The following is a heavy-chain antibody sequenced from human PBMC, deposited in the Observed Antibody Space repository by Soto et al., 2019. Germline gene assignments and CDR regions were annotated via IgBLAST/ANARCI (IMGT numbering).Heavy chain of an antibody. CDR2: ISWNSGSI. Sequence: EVQLVESGGGLVQPGRSLRLSCAASGFTFDDYAMHWVRQAPGKGLEWVSGISWNSGSIGYADSVKGRFTISRDNAKNSLYLQMNSLRAEDTALYYCAKAVGEDYYYGMDVWGQGTTVTVSS. CDR3: AKAVGEDYYYGMDV. J-gene: IGHJ6*02. V-gene: IGHV3-9*01. D-gene: IGHD3-16*01. CDR1: GFTFDDYA.